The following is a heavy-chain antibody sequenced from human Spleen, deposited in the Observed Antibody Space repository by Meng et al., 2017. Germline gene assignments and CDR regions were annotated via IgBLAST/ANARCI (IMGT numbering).Heavy chain of an antibody. J-gene: IGHJ4*02. Sequence: VHLQHLAAGLLQPSESLALTCPAYAGSLSGYYCSWIRQPPAKWLELIGEIHHSGSTNYNPSLKSRVTISVDTSKNQFSLKLSSVTAADTAVYYCASGRGSYRFFDYWGQGTLVTVSS. CDR1: AGSLSGYY. CDR2: IHHSGST. D-gene: IGHD1-26*01. V-gene: IGHV4-34*01. CDR3: ASGRGSYRFFDY.